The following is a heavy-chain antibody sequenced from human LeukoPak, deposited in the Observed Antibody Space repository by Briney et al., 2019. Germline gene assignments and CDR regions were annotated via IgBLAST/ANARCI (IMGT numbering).Heavy chain of an antibody. D-gene: IGHD6-19*01. V-gene: IGHV1-69*06. CDR3: AMVAVAGTFVY. CDR1: GGTFSSYA. J-gene: IGHJ4*02. CDR2: IIPIFGTA. Sequence: ASVKVSCKASGGTFSSYAISWVRQAPGQGLEWMGGIIPIFGTANYAQKFQGRVTITADKSTSTAYMELSSLRSEDTAVYYCAMVAVAGTFVYWGQGTLVTVSS.